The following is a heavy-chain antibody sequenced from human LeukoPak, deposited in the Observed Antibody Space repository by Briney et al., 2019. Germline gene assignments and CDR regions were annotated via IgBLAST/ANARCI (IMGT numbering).Heavy chain of an antibody. V-gene: IGHV4-61*02. CDR1: GGSISSGSYY. Sequence: SETLSLTCTVSGGSISSGSYYWTWIRQPAGKGLEWIGRINTGGSTNYNPSLKSRVTISVDTSKNQLSLKLNSVTAADTAVYFCARGSLAFASDFWGQGILVTVSS. CDR3: ARGSLAFASDF. J-gene: IGHJ4*02. CDR2: INTGGST. D-gene: IGHD3-3*02.